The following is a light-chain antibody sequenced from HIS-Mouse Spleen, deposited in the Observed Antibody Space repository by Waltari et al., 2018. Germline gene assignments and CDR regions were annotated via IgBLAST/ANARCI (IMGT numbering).Light chain of an antibody. CDR3: CSYAGSSPYVV. CDR2: EGS. CDR1: SSHVASYNL. Sequence: QSALTQPASVSGSPGHSITIPFPGTSSHVASYNLVSWYQQHPGKAPTLIIYEGSKRPSGVSNRFSGSKSGNTASLTISGLQAEDEADYYCCSYAGSSPYVVFGGGTKLTVL. J-gene: IGLJ2*01. V-gene: IGLV2-23*01.